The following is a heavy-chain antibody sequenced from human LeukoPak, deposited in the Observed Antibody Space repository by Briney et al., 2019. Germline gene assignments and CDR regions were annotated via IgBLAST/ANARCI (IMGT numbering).Heavy chain of an antibody. CDR3: AREPLIILPYYYYYYMDV. Sequence: SETLSLTCTVSGGSISSYYWSWIRQPAGKGLEWIGRIYTSGSTNYNPSLKSRVTMSVDTSKNQFSLKLSSVTAADTAVYYCAREPLIILPYYYYYYMDVWGKGTTVTISS. CDR2: IYTSGST. CDR1: GGSISSYY. J-gene: IGHJ6*03. V-gene: IGHV4-4*07. D-gene: IGHD3-3*01.